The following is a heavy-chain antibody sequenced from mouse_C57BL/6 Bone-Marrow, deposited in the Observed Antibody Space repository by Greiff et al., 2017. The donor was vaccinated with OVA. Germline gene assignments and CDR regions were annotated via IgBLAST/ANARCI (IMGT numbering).Heavy chain of an antibody. V-gene: IGHV1-19*01. J-gene: IGHJ4*01. Sequence: EVQLQQSGPVLVKPGASVKMSCKASGYTFTDYYMNWVKQSHGKSLEWIGVINPYNGGTSYNQKFKGKATLNVDKSSSTAYMELNSLTSEDSAVYYCASDYYGGEAMDDWGQGTSVTVSS. CDR3: ASDYYGGEAMDD. CDR2: INPYNGGT. D-gene: IGHD1-1*02. CDR1: GYTFTDYY.